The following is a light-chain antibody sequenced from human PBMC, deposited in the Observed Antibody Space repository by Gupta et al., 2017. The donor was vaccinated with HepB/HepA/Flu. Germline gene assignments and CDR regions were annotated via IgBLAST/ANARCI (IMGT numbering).Light chain of an antibody. V-gene: IGKV3-20*01. Sequence: EIVLTQSPGTLSLSPGERATLSCRASQSVASNYLAWYQQKPGQAPRLLIYGASSRATGIPDRFRGSGSGTDFTLTVSRLEPEDFAVYYCQQYGSSYLTFGGGTKVEIK. CDR2: GAS. CDR3: QQYGSSYLT. J-gene: IGKJ4*01. CDR1: QSVASNY.